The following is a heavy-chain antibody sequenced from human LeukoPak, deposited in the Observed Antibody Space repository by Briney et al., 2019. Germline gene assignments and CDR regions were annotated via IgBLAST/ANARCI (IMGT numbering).Heavy chain of an antibody. CDR1: GFTFSSYT. V-gene: IGHV3-30-3*01. D-gene: IGHD1-26*01. Sequence: GGSLRLSCAASGFTFSSYTIHWVRQAPGKGLEWVAIISYDGSNKYYADSVKGRFTISRDNSKNTLYLQMNSLRAEDTAVYYCARDYSGGYLFDYWGQGTLVTVSS. CDR2: ISYDGSNK. J-gene: IGHJ4*02. CDR3: ARDYSGGYLFDY.